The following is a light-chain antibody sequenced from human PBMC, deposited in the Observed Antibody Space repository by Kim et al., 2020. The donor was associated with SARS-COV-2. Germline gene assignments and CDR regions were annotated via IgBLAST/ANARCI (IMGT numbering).Light chain of an antibody. CDR2: WAS. Sequence: DIVMTQSPDSLAVSLGERATINCKSSQSVLYSSDNKNYLAWYQQKPGQPPKLLIYWASTRESGVPDRFSGSGSGTDFTPTISSLQAEDVAVYYCQQYYSAPPRTFGQGTKVDIK. CDR1: QSVLYSSDNKNY. V-gene: IGKV4-1*01. CDR3: QQYYSAPPRT. J-gene: IGKJ1*01.